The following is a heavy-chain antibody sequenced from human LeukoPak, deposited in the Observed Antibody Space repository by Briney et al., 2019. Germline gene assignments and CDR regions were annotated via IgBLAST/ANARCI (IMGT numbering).Heavy chain of an antibody. D-gene: IGHD3-10*01. CDR1: GFTFSSYA. J-gene: IGHJ4*02. CDR2: ISYGGSNK. CDR3: ARPVWFGELGDYFDY. V-gene: IGHV3-30*04. Sequence: GRSLRLSCAASGFTFSSYAMHWVRQAPGKGLEWVAVISYGGSNKYYADSVEGRFTISRDNSKNTLYLQMNSLRAEDTAVYYCARPVWFGELGDYFDYWGQGTLVTVSS.